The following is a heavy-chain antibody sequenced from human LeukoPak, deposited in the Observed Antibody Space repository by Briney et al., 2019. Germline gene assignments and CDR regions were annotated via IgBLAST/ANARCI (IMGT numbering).Heavy chain of an antibody. Sequence: ASVKVSCKASGYTFTSYDINWVRQAAGQGLEWMGWMNPNSGNAAYAQKIQGRVTMTRDTSISTAYMELSSLRSEDTAVYYRARRYYYDGSGLRLDVWGKGTPVTVSS. CDR2: MNPNSGNA. CDR1: GYTFTSYD. CDR3: ARRYYYDGSGLRLDV. D-gene: IGHD3-22*01. J-gene: IGHJ6*04. V-gene: IGHV1-8*01.